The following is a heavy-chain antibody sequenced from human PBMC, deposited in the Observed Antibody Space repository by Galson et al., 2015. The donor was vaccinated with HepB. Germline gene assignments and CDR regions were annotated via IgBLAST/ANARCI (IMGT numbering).Heavy chain of an antibody. D-gene: IGHD6-19*01. CDR3: ARDWSSGWYKRSFDY. CDR2: INPSGGST. J-gene: IGHJ4*02. Sequence: SVKVSCKASGYTFTSYYMHWVRQAPGQGLEWMGIINPSGGSTSYAQKFQGRVTMTRDTSTSTVYMELSSLRSEDTAVYYCARDWSSGWYKRSFDYWGQGTLVTVSS. V-gene: IGHV1-46*01. CDR1: GYTFTSYY.